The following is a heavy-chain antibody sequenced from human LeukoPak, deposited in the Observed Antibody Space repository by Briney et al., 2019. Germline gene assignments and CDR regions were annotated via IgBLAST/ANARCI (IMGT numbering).Heavy chain of an antibody. CDR3: ARVRSPRYFDY. V-gene: IGHV3-69-1*01. J-gene: IGHJ4*02. CDR2: ISSGSNR. Sequence: PGGSLRLSCAASGFTFSSNYMSWVRQAPGKGLEWVSYISSGSNRYYADSVKGRFTISRDNAKNSLYLQMNSLRAEDTAVYYCARVRSPRYFDYWGQGTLVTVSS. CDR1: GFTFSSNY.